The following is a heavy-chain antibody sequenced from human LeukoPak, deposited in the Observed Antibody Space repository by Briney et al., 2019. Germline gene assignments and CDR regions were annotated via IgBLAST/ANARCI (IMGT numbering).Heavy chain of an antibody. CDR2: ISWNSGSI. D-gene: IGHD6-19*01. V-gene: IGHV3-9*01. CDR3: AKDISYGGGWYFAFDI. J-gene: IGHJ3*02. CDR1: GFTFDDYA. Sequence: GRSLRLSCAASGFTFDDYAMHWVRQAPGKGLEWVSGISWNSGSIGYADSVKGRFTISRDNAKNSLYLQMNSLRAEDTALYYCAKDISYGGGWYFAFDIWGQGTMVTVSS.